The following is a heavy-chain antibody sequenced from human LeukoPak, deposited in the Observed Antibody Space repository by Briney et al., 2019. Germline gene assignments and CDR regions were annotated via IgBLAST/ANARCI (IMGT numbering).Heavy chain of an antibody. CDR2: IYSSGST. CDR1: GGSISSYC. J-gene: IGHJ6*03. V-gene: IGHV4-4*07. D-gene: IGHD6-6*01. CDR3: VRAYSSSARGYYYYYYMDV. Sequence: SETLSLTCTVSGGSISSYCWSWIRQPTEKGLEWIGRIYSSGSTNYNPSLKSRVTMSVDTAKNQFSLKLSSVTAADTAVYYCVRAYSSSARGYYYYYYMDVWGKGTTVTVSS.